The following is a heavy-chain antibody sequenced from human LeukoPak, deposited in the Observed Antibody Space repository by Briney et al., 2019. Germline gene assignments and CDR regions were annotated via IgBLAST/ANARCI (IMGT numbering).Heavy chain of an antibody. CDR1: GGSFSGYY. Sequence: SETLSLTCAVYGGSFSGYYWSWIRQPPGKGLEWIVEINHSGSTNYNPSLKSRVTISVDTSKNQFSLKLSSVTAADTAVYYCARGGYYYGSGSYSGMGAYYYYGMDVWGQGTTVTVSS. CDR2: INHSGST. J-gene: IGHJ6*02. D-gene: IGHD3-10*01. CDR3: ARGGYYYGSGSYSGMGAYYYYGMDV. V-gene: IGHV4-34*01.